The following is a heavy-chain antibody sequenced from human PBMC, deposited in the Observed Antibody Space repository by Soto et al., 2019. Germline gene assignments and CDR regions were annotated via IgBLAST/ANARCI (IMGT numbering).Heavy chain of an antibody. CDR3: ARVISGYSYGLWNQFDY. CDR2: IYHSGST. J-gene: IGHJ4*02. CDR1: SGSISSSNW. V-gene: IGHV4-4*02. Sequence: QVQLQESGPGLVKPSGTLSLTCAVSSGSISSSNWWSWVRQPPGKGLEWIGEIYHSGSTNYNPSLKSRVTISVDKSKNQFSLKLSSVTAADTAVYYCARVISGYSYGLWNQFDYWGQGTLVTVSS. D-gene: IGHD5-18*01.